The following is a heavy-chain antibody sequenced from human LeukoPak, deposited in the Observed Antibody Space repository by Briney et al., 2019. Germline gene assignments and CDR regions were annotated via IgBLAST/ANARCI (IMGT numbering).Heavy chain of an antibody. CDR1: GFTFDDYA. CDR3: AKDRDLYYYYGMDV. J-gene: IGHJ6*02. Sequence: GRSLSLSCAASGFTFDDYAMHWVRQAPGKGLEWVSGISWNGGSIGYADSVKGRFTISRDNAKNSLYLQMNSLRAEDTALYYCAKDRDLYYYYGMDVWGQGTTVTVSS. CDR2: ISWNGGSI. V-gene: IGHV3-9*01.